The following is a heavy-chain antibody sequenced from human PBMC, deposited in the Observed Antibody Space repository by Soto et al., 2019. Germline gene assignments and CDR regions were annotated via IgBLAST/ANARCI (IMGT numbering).Heavy chain of an antibody. CDR2: ISWNSGRI. CDR3: AYGPRFIVVPDASDFDY. CDR1: GFTFDDYA. J-gene: IGHJ4*02. D-gene: IGHD2-2*01. Sequence: GGSLRLSCAASGFTFDDYAMHWVRQAPGKGLEWVSGISWNSGRIGYADSVKGRFTISRDNAKNSLYLQMNSLRAEDTAFYYCAYGPRFIVVPDASDFDYWGQGTLVTVSS. V-gene: IGHV3-9*01.